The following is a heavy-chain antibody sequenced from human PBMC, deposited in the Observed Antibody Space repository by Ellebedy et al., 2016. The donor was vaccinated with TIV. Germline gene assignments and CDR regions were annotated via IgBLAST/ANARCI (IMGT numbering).Heavy chain of an antibody. CDR2: IYPGDSDT. CDR1: GYMFATSW. D-gene: IGHD1-26*01. CDR3: ARISGSHITEHLQH. Sequence: GESLKISCHGSGYMFATSWIGWVRQMPGKGLEYVGIIYPGDSDTRYSPSFQGQVIISADKSINTAYLQWASLKVSDTGLYYCARISGSHITEHLQHWGQGTLVIVSS. J-gene: IGHJ1*01. V-gene: IGHV5-51*01.